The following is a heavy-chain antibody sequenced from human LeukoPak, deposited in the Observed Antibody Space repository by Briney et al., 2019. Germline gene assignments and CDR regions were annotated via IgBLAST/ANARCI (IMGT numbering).Heavy chain of an antibody. J-gene: IGHJ4*02. CDR2: IYSGGST. Sequence: GGSLRLSCAASGFTVISNYMSWVRQAPGKGLEWVSVIYSGGSTYYADSVKGRFTISRDNSKNTLYLQMNSLRAEDTAVYYCASNHYSGYSSGWYPDYWGQGTLVTVSS. V-gene: IGHV3-53*01. CDR3: ASNHYSGYSSGWYPDY. D-gene: IGHD6-19*01. CDR1: GFTVISNY.